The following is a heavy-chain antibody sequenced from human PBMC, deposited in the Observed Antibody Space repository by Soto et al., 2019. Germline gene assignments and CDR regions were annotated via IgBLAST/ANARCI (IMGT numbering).Heavy chain of an antibody. CDR1: SDFISTSTW. CDR2: IYHSGST. D-gene: IGHD2-15*01. Sequence: PSETLSLTCAVSSDFISTSTWWSWVRQPPGRGLEWIGEIYHSGSTNYNPSLKSRVTISVDKTKNQFSLNLGSVTAADTAVYYCASSPGSLAGDYWGQGTLVTVSS. CDR3: ASSPGSLAGDY. J-gene: IGHJ4*02. V-gene: IGHV4-4*02.